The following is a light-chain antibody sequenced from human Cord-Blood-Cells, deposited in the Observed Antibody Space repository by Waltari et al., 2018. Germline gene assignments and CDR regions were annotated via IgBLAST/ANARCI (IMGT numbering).Light chain of an antibody. V-gene: IGLV2-23*01. J-gene: IGLJ3*02. CDR1: SSDVGSYNL. CDR2: EGS. Sequence: QSALTQPASVSGSPGQSITISCTGTSSDVGSYNLVSWYQQHPGKAPKLMIYEGSKRPSGVSNRFSACKSGNTASLTISGLQAEDEADYYCCSYAGSSTWVFGGGTKLTVL. CDR3: CSYAGSSTWV.